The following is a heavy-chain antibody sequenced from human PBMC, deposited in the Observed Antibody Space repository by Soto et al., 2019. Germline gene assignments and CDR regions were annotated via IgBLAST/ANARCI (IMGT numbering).Heavy chain of an antibody. Sequence: ASVKVSCKTSGYTFTNYHIHWVRQAPGQGLEWLGIINPSDGGTGYAQKFQGRVTMTRDTSTSTVYMDMSSLRSEDTAVYYCARVANQSPDYWGLGTVVTVSS. CDR2: INPSDGGT. V-gene: IGHV1-46*01. D-gene: IGHD5-12*01. J-gene: IGHJ4*02. CDR3: ARVANQSPDY. CDR1: GYTFTNYH.